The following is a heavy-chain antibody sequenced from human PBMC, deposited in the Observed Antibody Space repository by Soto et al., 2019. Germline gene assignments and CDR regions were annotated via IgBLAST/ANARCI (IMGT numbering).Heavy chain of an antibody. J-gene: IGHJ6*02. Sequence: QVQLQESGPGLVKPSGTLSLTCAVSGGSISSSNWWSWVRQPPGKGLEWSGEIYHSGSTNYNPSLKSRVTISVDQSMNQCSLKLSSVTAADTAVYYCARAQQWRGDYGMDVWGQGTTVTVSS. V-gene: IGHV4-4*02. D-gene: IGHD6-19*01. CDR3: ARAQQWRGDYGMDV. CDR2: IYHSGST. CDR1: GGSISSSNW.